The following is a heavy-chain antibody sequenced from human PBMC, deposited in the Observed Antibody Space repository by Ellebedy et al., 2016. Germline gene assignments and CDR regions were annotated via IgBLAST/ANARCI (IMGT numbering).Heavy chain of an antibody. CDR2: ISAYNGNT. CDR3: ARDEGTTVTTYRFDY. J-gene: IGHJ4*02. CDR1: GYTFTSYG. V-gene: IGHV1-18*01. Sequence: ASVKVSCXASGYTFTSYGISWVRQAPGQGLEWMGWISAYNGNTNYAQKLQGRVTMTTDTSTSTAYMELRSLRSDDTAVYYCARDEGTTVTTYRFDYWGQGTLVTVSS. D-gene: IGHD4-17*01.